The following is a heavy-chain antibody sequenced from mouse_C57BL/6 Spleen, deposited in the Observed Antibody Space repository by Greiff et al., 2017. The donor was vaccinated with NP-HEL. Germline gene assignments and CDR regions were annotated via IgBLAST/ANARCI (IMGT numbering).Heavy chain of an antibody. Sequence: QVQLQQSGPELVKPGASVKISCKAPGYAFSSSWMNWVKQRPGKGLEWIGRIYPGDGDTNYNGKFKGKATLTADKSSSTAYMQLSSLTSEDSAVYFCARQGGYFDVWGTGTTVTVSS. CDR3: ARQGGYFDV. CDR2: IYPGDGDT. V-gene: IGHV1-82*01. J-gene: IGHJ1*03. CDR1: GYAFSSSW.